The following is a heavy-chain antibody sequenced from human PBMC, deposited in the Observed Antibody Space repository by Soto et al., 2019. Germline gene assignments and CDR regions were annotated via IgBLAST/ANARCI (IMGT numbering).Heavy chain of an antibody. V-gene: IGHV1-18*01. CDR2: ISAHNGNT. CDR1: GYTFASYG. Sequence: QVHLVQSGAEVKKPGASVKVSCKASGYTFASYGITWVRQAPGQGLEWMGWISAHNGNTDYAQKLQGRVIVTRDTSTSTAYMELRSLRSDDTAVYYCARGRYGDYWGQGALVTVSS. CDR3: ARGRYGDY. D-gene: IGHD1-1*01. J-gene: IGHJ4*02.